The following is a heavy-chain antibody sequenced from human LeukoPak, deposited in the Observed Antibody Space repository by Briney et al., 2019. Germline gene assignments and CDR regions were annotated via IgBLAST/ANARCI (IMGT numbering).Heavy chain of an antibody. D-gene: IGHD3-3*01. Sequence: ASVKASCKASGYTFTSYGISWVRQAPGQGLEWMGWISAYNGDTNYTQNFQGRVTMTTDRSTSTAYMELRSLRSDDTAVYYCARDDTRITVFGVVMNGWFDPWGQGTLVTVSS. CDR3: ARDDTRITVFGVVMNGWFDP. J-gene: IGHJ5*02. CDR1: GYTFTSYG. CDR2: ISAYNGDT. V-gene: IGHV1-18*01.